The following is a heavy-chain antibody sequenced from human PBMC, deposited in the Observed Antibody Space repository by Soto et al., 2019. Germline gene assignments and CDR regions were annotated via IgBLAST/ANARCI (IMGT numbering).Heavy chain of an antibody. CDR2: IYYSGST. D-gene: IGHD5-12*01. V-gene: IGHV4-31*11. CDR3: ARYSGYEGLRFDP. Sequence: SETLSLTCAVYDGSFSGYYWSWIRQHPGKGLEWIGYIYYSGSTYYNPSLKSRVTISVDTSKNQFSLKLSSVTAADTAVYYCARYSGYEGLRFDPWGQGTLVTVSS. J-gene: IGHJ5*02. CDR1: DGSFSGYY.